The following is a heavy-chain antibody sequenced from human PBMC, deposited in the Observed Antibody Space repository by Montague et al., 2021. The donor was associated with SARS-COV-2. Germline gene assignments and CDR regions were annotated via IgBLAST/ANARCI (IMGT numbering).Heavy chain of an antibody. D-gene: IGHD3-3*01. J-gene: IGHJ4*02. CDR1: GGSISNYY. Sequence: SETLSLTCTVSGGSISNYYWSWIRQPAGKGLEWIGRIYASGNTYYNPTLKSRVTISVDTSKNQLSLKLSSVTAADTAVYYCATLPSSITIFGVVQGYYFDDWGQGTLVTVSS. CDR3: ATLPSSITIFGVVQGYYFDD. CDR2: IYASGNT. V-gene: IGHV4-59*05.